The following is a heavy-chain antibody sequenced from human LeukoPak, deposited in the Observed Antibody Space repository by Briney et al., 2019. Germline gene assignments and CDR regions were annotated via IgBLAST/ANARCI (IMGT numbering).Heavy chain of an antibody. CDR1: GGSISSNSYY. CDR2: INHDGST. Sequence: PSETLSLTCAVSGGSISSNSYYWSWIRQPPGKGLEWIGEINHDGSTKYNPSLKSRVTISADTSKNQFSLKLSSMTAADTAVYYCARAGPSMVRGVPFSPIYYYYYYMDVWGKGTTVTVSS. J-gene: IGHJ6*03. D-gene: IGHD3-10*01. CDR3: ARAGPSMVRGVPFSPIYYYYYYMDV. V-gene: IGHV4-39*07.